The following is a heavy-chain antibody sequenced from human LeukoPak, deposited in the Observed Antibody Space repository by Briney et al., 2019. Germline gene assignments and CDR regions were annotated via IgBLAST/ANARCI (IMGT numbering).Heavy chain of an antibody. V-gene: IGHV3-7*04. Sequence: GGSLRLSCAASGFTLSSFWMSWVRQAPGNGLEWVANIKQDGSEKYYVDSVKGRFTVSRDNAENSLYLQMNSLRAEDTAVYYCAKGYCSGGCCFSSTGNFDLWGRGTLVTVSS. D-gene: IGHD2-15*01. CDR3: AKGYCSGGCCFSSTGNFDL. J-gene: IGHJ2*01. CDR2: IKQDGSEK. CDR1: GFTLSSFW.